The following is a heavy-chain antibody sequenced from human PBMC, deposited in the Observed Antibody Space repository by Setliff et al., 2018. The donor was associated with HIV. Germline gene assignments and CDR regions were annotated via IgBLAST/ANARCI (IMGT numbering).Heavy chain of an antibody. CDR2: LYYTGRT. CDR1: GGSLSTYY. D-gene: IGHD3-3*01. CDR3: ARDAGGFTVFAVPRGGFDP. Sequence: PSETLSLTCTVSGGSLSTYYWSWIRQAPGRGLEWIGYLYYTGRTNYNPSLKSRVTMSLDSSKKPFSLKPSSVTAADTAVHFCARDAGGFTVFAVPRGGFDPWGQGTLVTVSS. J-gene: IGHJ5*02. V-gene: IGHV4-59*01.